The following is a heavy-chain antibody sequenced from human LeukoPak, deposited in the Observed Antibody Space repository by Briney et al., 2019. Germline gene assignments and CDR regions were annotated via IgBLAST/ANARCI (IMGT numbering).Heavy chain of an antibody. D-gene: IGHD1-26*01. CDR2: IGGSGDNT. CDR1: GFTFSSYA. V-gene: IGHV3-23*01. CDR3: GKGVGAARYFDY. J-gene: IGHJ4*02. Sequence: GWSLRGSCAASGFTFSSYAMTWVRQAPVKGLKWVSAIGGSGDNTYYADSVKGRFTISRDNSKSTLYLQMDSLRAEDTAVYYCGKGVGAARYFDYWGQGALVTVSS.